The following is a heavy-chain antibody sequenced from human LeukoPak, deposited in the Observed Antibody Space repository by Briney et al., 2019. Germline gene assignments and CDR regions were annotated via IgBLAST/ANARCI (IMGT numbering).Heavy chain of an antibody. D-gene: IGHD2-15*01. Sequence: GGSLRLSCAASGFTFSTAWMSWVRQAPGKGLEWVARFKSKADGGTTDYAAPVQGRFTVSRDDAINMVWLQMSHLKTEDTAIYYCVRGGSAFDYWSQGTLVTVSS. CDR1: GFTFSTAW. J-gene: IGHJ4*02. V-gene: IGHV3-15*01. CDR3: VRGGSAFDY. CDR2: FKSKADGGTT.